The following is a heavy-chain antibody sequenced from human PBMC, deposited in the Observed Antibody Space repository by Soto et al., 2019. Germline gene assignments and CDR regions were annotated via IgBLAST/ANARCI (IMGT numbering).Heavy chain of an antibody. CDR2: ISNTGST. CDR1: GFTVSNNY. Sequence: VGSLRLSCVASGFTVSNNYMSWVRQAPGRGLEWVSAISNTGSTYYAGSVKGRSTISRDSSTDTLYLEVNSLRADDTAVYYCAKVNVVVVAATFEYEYYFDYWGQGTLVTRLL. D-gene: IGHD2-15*01. CDR3: AKVNVVVVAATFEYEYYFDY. V-gene: IGHV3-53*01. J-gene: IGHJ4*02.